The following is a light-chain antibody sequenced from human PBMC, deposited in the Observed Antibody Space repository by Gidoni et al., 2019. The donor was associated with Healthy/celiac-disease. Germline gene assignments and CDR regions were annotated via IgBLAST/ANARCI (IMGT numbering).Light chain of an antibody. CDR2: YAS. J-gene: IGKJ4*01. Sequence: EIVLTQSPATLSVSPGERATLSCRASQCVSSYLALYQQKPGQAPRLLVYYASNRATCIPARFSGSRSGTDFTLTIRRLEPEDFAVYYCQQRSNSPALTFGGGTKVEIK. CDR3: QQRSNSPALT. V-gene: IGKV3-11*01. CDR1: QCVSSY.